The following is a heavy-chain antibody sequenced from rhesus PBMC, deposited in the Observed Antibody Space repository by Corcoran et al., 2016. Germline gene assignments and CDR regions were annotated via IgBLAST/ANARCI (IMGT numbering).Heavy chain of an antibody. CDR3: ARSGSSYYFDY. CDR2: SVPLVGVK. CDR1: GFTFGSYA. D-gene: IGHD4-29*01. V-gene: IGHV1S10*01. Sequence: QVQLVQSGAEVKKPGASVKVSCKASGFTFGSYAISWVRKAPGKGLEWMGGSVPLVGVKNTAQKFQGRVTITAETSTSTAYMELSSLRSEDTAVYYCARSGSSYYFDYWGQGVLVTVSS. J-gene: IGHJ4*01.